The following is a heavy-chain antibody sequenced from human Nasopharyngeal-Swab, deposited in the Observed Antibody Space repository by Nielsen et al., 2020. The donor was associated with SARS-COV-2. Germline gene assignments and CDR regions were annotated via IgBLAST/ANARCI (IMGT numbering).Heavy chain of an antibody. V-gene: IGHV3-23*01. CDR2: ISGSGGST. J-gene: IGHJ6*03. Sequence: WIRQPPGKGLEWVSAISGSGGSTYYADSVKGRFTISRDNSKNTLYLQMNSLRAEDTAVYYCARGPLWFGEDYYYYYYMDVWGKGTTVTVSS. CDR3: ARGPLWFGEDYYYYYYMDV. D-gene: IGHD3-10*01.